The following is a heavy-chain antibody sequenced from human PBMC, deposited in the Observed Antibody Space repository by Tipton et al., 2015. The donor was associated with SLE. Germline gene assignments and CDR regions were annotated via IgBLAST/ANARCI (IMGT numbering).Heavy chain of an antibody. V-gene: IGHV1-69*01. J-gene: IGHJ4*02. CDR2: IISIFGPA. CDR1: GGSISSYA. Sequence: QLVQSGPEVKKPGSSAMVSCKAPGGSISSYAVSWVRQAPGQGLEWMGGIISIFGPANYAQKFRGRVTITADESTSTVYMELSSLRSEDTAVYYCARDEVAGRIVGAFEKYWGQGTLVTVTS. D-gene: IGHD1-26*01. CDR3: ARDEVAGRIVGAFEKY.